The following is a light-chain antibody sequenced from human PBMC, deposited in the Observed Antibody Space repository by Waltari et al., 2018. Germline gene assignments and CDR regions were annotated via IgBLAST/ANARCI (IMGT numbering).Light chain of an antibody. J-gene: IGKJ4*01. CDR3: QQYNSYSLLT. CDR2: NAS. CDR1: QSISNW. Sequence: DIQMTQSPSTLSSSVGDRVTLTCRASQSISNWLAWYQQKPGKAPKLLIYNASTLESGVPSRVSGSGSGTEFTITISSLQQDDFATYYCQQYNSYSLLTFGGGTKVEIK. V-gene: IGKV1-5*03.